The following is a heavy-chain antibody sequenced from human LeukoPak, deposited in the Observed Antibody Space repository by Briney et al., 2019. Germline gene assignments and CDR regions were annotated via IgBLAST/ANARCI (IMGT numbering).Heavy chain of an antibody. V-gene: IGHV3-33*01. Sequence: GRSLRLSCAASGFTFSTYGMHWVRQAPGKGLEWVAAIRYDGSNKYYADSVKGRFTISRDNSKNTLYLQMNSLRAEDTAVYYCARSSMIVVVITPNYYFDYWGQGTLVTVSS. CDR3: ARSSMIVVVITPNYYFDY. CDR1: GFTFSTYG. CDR2: IRYDGSNK. J-gene: IGHJ4*02. D-gene: IGHD3-22*01.